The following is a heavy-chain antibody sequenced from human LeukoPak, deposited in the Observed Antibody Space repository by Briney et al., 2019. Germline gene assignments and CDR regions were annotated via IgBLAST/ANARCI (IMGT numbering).Heavy chain of an antibody. V-gene: IGHV3-48*01. J-gene: IGHJ4*02. D-gene: IGHD3-10*01. CDR1: GFTFSSYS. CDR2: ISSSSSTI. CDR3: ARDYGNYGSGSASY. Sequence: PGGSLRLSCAASGFTFSSYSMNWVRQAPGKGLEWVSYISSSSSTIYYADSVKGRFTISRDNAKNSLYLQMNSLRAEDTAVYYCARDYGNYGSGSASYWGQGTLVTVSS.